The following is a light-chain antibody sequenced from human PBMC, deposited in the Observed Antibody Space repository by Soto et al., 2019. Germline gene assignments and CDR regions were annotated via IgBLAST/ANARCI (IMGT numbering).Light chain of an antibody. CDR3: AAWDDSLSGVV. J-gene: IGLJ2*01. V-gene: IGLV1-47*01. CDR1: SSNIGSNY. CDR2: RNN. Sequence: QSVLTQPPSASGTPGQRVTISCSGSSSNIGSNYVYWYQQLPGTVPQLLIYRNNERPSGVPDRFSGSKSGTSASLAISGLRSKDEADYYCAAWDDSLSGVVFGGGTKLTVL.